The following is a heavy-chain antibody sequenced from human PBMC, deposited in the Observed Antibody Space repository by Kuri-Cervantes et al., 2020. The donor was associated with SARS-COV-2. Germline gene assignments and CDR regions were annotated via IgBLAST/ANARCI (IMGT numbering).Heavy chain of an antibody. CDR2: INSDVSST. CDR3: AKDRAIVVVPAAMGIGY. CDR1: GFTFSSYW. D-gene: IGHD2-2*01. Sequence: GESLKISCAASGFTFSSYWMHWVRQAPGKGLVWVSRINSDVSSTSYADSVKGRFTISRDNSKNTLYLQMNSLRAEDTAVYYCAKDRAIVVVPAAMGIGYWGQGTLVTVSS. V-gene: IGHV3-74*01. J-gene: IGHJ4*02.